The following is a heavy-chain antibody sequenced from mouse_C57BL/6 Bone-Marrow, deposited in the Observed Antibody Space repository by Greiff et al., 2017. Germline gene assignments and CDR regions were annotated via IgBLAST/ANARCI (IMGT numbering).Heavy chain of an antibody. CDR2: IWRGGST. CDR1: GFSLTSYG. CDR3: AKMVDYERGLAY. D-gene: IGHD2-4*01. J-gene: IGHJ3*01. V-gene: IGHV2-5*01. Sequence: VQLQESGPGLVQPSQSLSITCTVSGFSLTSYGVHWVRQSPGKGLEWLGVIWRGGSTDYNASFMSRLSITKDNSKSQVFFKMNILQADDTAIYYCAKMVDYERGLAYWGQGTLVTVSA.